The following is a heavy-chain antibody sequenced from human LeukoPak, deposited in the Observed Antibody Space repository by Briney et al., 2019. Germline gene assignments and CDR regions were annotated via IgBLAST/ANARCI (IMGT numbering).Heavy chain of an antibody. D-gene: IGHD6-19*01. CDR2: IYGGGNT. J-gene: IGHJ4*02. CDR1: GFTVSSNY. V-gene: IGHV3-66*01. CDR3: ARAASVAGTYALNH. Sequence: GGSLRLSCAVSGFTVSSNYMSWVRQAPGKGLEWVSVIYGGGNTYYADSVKGRFTISRDNSKNTLYLQMNSLRAEDTAVYYCARAASVAGTYALNHWGQGTLVTVSS.